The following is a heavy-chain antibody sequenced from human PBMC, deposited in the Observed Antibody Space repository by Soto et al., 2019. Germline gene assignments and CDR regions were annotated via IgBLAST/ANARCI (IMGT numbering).Heavy chain of an antibody. CDR2: IYWEDDK. CDR1: GFSLSTSGVG. Sequence: QITLKESGPTLVKPTQTLTLTCSFSGFSLSTSGVGVGWIRQPPGKALEWLAHIYWEDDKRYSPSLKSRLTITKDTSKNQVVLTMTNMDPVDTATYYCAHQGLRGYYVSWGQGTLVTVSS. CDR3: AHQGLRGYYVS. V-gene: IGHV2-5*02. D-gene: IGHD3-22*01. J-gene: IGHJ5*02.